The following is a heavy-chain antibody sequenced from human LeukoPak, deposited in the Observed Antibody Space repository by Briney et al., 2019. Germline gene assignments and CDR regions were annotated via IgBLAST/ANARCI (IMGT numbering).Heavy chain of an antibody. J-gene: IGHJ4*02. Sequence: SETLSLTCTVSGGSISSYYWSWIRQPPGKGLEWIGYIYYSGSTNYSPSLKSRVTISVDTSKNQFSLKLSSVTAADTAVYYCARVRVQYYFDYWGQGTLVTVSS. D-gene: IGHD3-10*01. CDR1: GGSISSYY. CDR3: ARVRVQYYFDY. V-gene: IGHV4-59*01. CDR2: IYYSGST.